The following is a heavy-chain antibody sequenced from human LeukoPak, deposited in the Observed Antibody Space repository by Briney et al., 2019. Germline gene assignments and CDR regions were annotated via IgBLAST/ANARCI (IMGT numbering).Heavy chain of an antibody. CDR3: AKNYDSGRGVPYALDV. CDR2: IGAGTGAVT. CDR1: GFTFSNAW. V-gene: IGHV3-23*01. D-gene: IGHD3-10*01. J-gene: IGHJ6*02. Sequence: QSGGSLRLSCAASGFTFSNAWMTWVRQAPGKGLQWVSAIGAGTGAVTIYADSVKGRFTISRDNSKNTLYLQMNSLRGEDTAVYYCAKNYDSGRGVPYALDVWGQGTTVTVSS.